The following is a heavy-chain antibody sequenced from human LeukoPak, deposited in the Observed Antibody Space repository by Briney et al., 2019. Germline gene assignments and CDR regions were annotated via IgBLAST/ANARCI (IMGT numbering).Heavy chain of an antibody. D-gene: IGHD3-10*01. J-gene: IGHJ4*02. CDR2: ISSDSRTI. Sequence: GGSLRLSWAASGFTFSSYSMNWVRQAPGKGLEWVSYISSDSRTIYYADSVKGRFTISRDNAKNSLYLQMKSLRDEDTAVYYCARYGSGTSYITNYFDYWGQGTLVTVSS. CDR3: ARYGSGTSYITNYFDY. CDR1: GFTFSSYS. V-gene: IGHV3-48*02.